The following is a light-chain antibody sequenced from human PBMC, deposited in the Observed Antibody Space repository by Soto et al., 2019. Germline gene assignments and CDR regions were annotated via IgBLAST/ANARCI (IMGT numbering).Light chain of an antibody. CDR1: QSISSW. V-gene: IGKV1-5*01. CDR2: DAS. J-gene: IGKJ4*01. Sequence: DIQMTQSPSTLSASVLDRFTITCRASQSISSWLAWYQQKPGKAPKLLIYDASSLESGVPSRFSGSGSGTEFTLTISSLQPDDFATYYCQQYNSYSPLTFGGGTKVDIK. CDR3: QQYNSYSPLT.